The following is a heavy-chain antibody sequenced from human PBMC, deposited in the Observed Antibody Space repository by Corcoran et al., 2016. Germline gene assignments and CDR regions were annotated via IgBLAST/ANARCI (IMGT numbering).Heavy chain of an antibody. Sequence: QVQLVQSGAEVKKPGSSVKVSCKASGGTFSSYAISWVRQAPGQGLEWMGGIIPIFGTANYAQKFQGRVTITADKSTSTAYMELSSLRSEDTAVYYCASGEGRRGYSGYDYYYYYGMDVWGQGTTVTVSS. CDR1: GGTFSSYA. V-gene: IGHV1-69*06. CDR3: ASGEGRRGYSGYDYYYYYGMDV. CDR2: IIPIFGTA. J-gene: IGHJ6*02. D-gene: IGHD5-12*01.